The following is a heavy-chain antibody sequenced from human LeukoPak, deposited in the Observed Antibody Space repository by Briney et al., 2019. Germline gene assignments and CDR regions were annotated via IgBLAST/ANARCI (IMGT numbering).Heavy chain of an antibody. V-gene: IGHV4-59*08. Sequence: SETLSLTCTVSGGSISSYYWSWIRQPPGKGLEWMGHIYYSGSTNYNPSLKSPVNISVDTSKNQFSLKLSSVTAADTAVYYCGRWYSSSSYYYYYYMDVWGKGTTVTVSS. CDR1: GGSISSYY. CDR2: IYYSGST. CDR3: GRWYSSSSYYYYYYMDV. D-gene: IGHD6-6*01. J-gene: IGHJ6*03.